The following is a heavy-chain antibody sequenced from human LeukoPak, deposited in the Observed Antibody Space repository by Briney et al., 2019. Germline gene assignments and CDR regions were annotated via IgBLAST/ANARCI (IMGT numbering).Heavy chain of an antibody. CDR3: ARPYYYDSRIDP. J-gene: IGHJ5*02. CDR2: MYYSGST. V-gene: IGHV4-30-4*01. CDR1: GGSISSGDYY. Sequence: SQTLSLTRTVSGGSISSGDYYWSWIRQPPGKGLEWIAYMYYSGSTYYNPSLKSRVTMSADTSKNQLSLKLSSVTAADTAMYYCARPYYYDSRIDPWGQGILVTVSS. D-gene: IGHD3-22*01.